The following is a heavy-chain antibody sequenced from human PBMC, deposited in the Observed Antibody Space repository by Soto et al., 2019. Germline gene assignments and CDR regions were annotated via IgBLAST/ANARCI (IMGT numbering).Heavy chain of an antibody. J-gene: IGHJ4*02. V-gene: IGHV1-46*03. CDR2: INPSGGST. CDR1: GYTFTSYY. D-gene: IGHD3-9*01. CDR3: ARSLTYYDTLTGYYPPCFDY. Sequence: GASVKVSCKASGYTFTSYYMHWVRQAPGQGLEWMGIINPSGGSTSYAQKFQGRVTMTRDTSTSTVYMELSSLRSEDTAVYYCARSLTYYDTLTGYYPPCFDYWGQGTLVTVSS.